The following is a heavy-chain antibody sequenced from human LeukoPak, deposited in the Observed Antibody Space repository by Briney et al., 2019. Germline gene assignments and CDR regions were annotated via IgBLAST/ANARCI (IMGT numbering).Heavy chain of an antibody. CDR3: ARDLRWNYSYQSFDI. CDR2: INPNSGGT. J-gene: IGHJ3*02. D-gene: IGHD3-10*01. V-gene: IGHV1-2*02. Sequence: GTSVKVSCQTSGYTFTAHHMHWVRQAPGQGLEWMGWINPNSGGTNYAQTFQGRVSMTRDTSTNTAYMELSRLTSDGTAVYYCARDLRWNYSYQSFDIWGQGTMGIVSS. CDR1: GYTFTAHH.